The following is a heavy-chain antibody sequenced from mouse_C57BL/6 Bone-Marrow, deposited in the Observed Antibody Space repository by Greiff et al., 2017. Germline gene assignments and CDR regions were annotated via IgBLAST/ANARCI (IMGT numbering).Heavy chain of an antibody. J-gene: IGHJ2*01. CDR1: GYTFTNYW. Sequence: LQESGAELVRPGTSVKMSCKASGYTFTNYWIGWAKQRPGHGLEWIGDIYPGGGYTNYNEKFKGKATLTADKSSSTAYMQFSSLTSEDSAIYYCARLAWVFDYWGQGTTLTVSS. D-gene: IGHD4-1*01. V-gene: IGHV1-63*01. CDR2: IYPGGGYT. CDR3: ARLAWVFDY.